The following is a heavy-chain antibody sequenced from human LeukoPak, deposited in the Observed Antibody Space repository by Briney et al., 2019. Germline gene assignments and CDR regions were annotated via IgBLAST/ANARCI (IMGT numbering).Heavy chain of an antibody. J-gene: IGHJ4*02. CDR2: IYPGDSDT. CDR3: ARQGSYFDY. Sequence: GESLKISCQGSGYSSASYWIGWVRQMPGKGLDWMGIIYPGDSDTRYSPSFQGQVTISADKSINTAYLQWSSLKASDTAMYFCARQGSYFDYWGQGTLVTVSS. V-gene: IGHV5-51*01. D-gene: IGHD3-10*01. CDR1: GYSSASYW.